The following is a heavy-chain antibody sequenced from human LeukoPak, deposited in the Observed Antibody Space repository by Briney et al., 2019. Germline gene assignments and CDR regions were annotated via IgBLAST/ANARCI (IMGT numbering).Heavy chain of an antibody. V-gene: IGHV4-59*01. CDR3: ARRYCSGGSCYPNWFDP. Sequence: PSETLSLTCTVSVGSISSYYWSWLRQPPGKGLEWIGYIYYSGSTNYNPSLKSRVTISVDTSKNQFSLKLSSVTAADTAVYYCARRYCSGGSCYPNWFDPWGQGTLVTVSS. CDR2: IYYSGST. D-gene: IGHD2-15*01. J-gene: IGHJ5*02. CDR1: VGSISSYY.